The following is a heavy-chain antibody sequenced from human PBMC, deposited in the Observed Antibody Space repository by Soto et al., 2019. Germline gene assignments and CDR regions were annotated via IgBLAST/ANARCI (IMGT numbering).Heavy chain of an antibody. CDR2: IKQDGSEK. CDR1: GFTFSSYW. Sequence: GESLKISCAASGFTFSSYWMSWVRQAPGKGLEWVANIKQDGSEKYYVDSVKGRFTISRDNAKNSLYLQMNSLRAEDTAVYYCARVADGSGSYYYFDYWGQGTLVTVSS. V-gene: IGHV3-7*03. D-gene: IGHD3-10*01. CDR3: ARVADGSGSYYYFDY. J-gene: IGHJ4*02.